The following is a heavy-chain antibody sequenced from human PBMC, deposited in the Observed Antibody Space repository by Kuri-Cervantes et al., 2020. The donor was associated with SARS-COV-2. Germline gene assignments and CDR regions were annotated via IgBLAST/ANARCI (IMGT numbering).Heavy chain of an antibody. D-gene: IGHD6-6*01. CDR2: INHSGST. CDR3: ARGYSSSSDYGY. CDR1: GGSFSGYY. J-gene: IGHJ4*02. Sequence: ESLKISCAVYGGSFSGYYWSWIRQPPGKGLEWIGEINHSGSTNYNPSLKSRVTISVDTSKNQFSLKLSSVTAADTAVYYCARGYSSSSDYGYWGQGTLVTVSS. V-gene: IGHV4-34*01.